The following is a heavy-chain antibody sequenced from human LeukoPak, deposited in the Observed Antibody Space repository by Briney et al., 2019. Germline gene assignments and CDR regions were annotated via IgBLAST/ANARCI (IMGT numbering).Heavy chain of an antibody. V-gene: IGHV4-4*07. Sequence: PETLSLTCTVSGGSISSYYWSWIRQPAGKGLEWIGRVYTSGSTNYNPSLKRRVTMSVDTSKNQFSLKLSSVTAADTAVYYCATSHQTDYYDSSGYGFDYWGQGTLVTVSS. D-gene: IGHD3-22*01. J-gene: IGHJ4*02. CDR3: ATSHQTDYYDSSGYGFDY. CDR2: VYTSGST. CDR1: GGSISSYY.